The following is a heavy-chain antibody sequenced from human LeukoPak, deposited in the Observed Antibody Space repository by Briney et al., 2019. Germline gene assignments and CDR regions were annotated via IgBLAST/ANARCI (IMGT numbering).Heavy chain of an antibody. V-gene: IGHV3-21*01. CDR1: GFTFSSYS. D-gene: IGHD6-19*01. CDR2: ISSSSSYI. Sequence: PGGSLRLSCAASGFTFSSYSMNWVRQAPGKGLEWVSSISSSSSYIYYADSVKGRFTISRDNAKNSLYLQMNSLRAEDTAVYYCVREYSSGWPNPDYWGQGTLVTVSS. CDR3: VREYSSGWPNPDY. J-gene: IGHJ4*02.